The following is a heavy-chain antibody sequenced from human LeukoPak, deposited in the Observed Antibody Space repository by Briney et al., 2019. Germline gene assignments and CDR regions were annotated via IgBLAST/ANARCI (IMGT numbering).Heavy chain of an antibody. Sequence: PGGSLRLSCAASGFTFSSYAMSWVRQAPGKGLEWVSAISGSGGSTYYADSVKGRFTISRDNSKNTLYLQMNSLRAEDTAVYYCAKAPLYYDFWSGYHWGQGTLVTVSS. CDR2: ISGSGGST. CDR1: GFTFSSYA. J-gene: IGHJ4*02. V-gene: IGHV3-23*01. CDR3: AKAPLYYDFWSGYH. D-gene: IGHD3-3*01.